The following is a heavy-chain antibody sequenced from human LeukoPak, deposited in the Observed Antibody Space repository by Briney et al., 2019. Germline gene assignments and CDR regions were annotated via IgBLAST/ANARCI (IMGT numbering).Heavy chain of an antibody. CDR2: ISGSGGST. J-gene: IGHJ6*02. V-gene: IGHV3-23*01. D-gene: IGHD2-2*01. CDR3: ARDRLIVVPAAMARYYYYYGMDV. CDR1: GFTFSSYA. Sequence: GGSLRLSCAASGFTFSSYAMSWVRQAPGKGLEWVSAISGSGGSTYYADSVKGRFTISRDNSKNTLYLQMNSLRAEDTAVYYCARDRLIVVPAAMARYYYYYGMDVWGQGTTVTVSS.